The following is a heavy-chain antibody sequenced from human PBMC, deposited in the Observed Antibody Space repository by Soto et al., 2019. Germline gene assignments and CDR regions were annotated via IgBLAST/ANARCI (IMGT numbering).Heavy chain of an antibody. CDR2: INPNDGGT. CDR3: SRAVPVASHYGMDV. D-gene: IGHD2-2*01. Sequence: ASVKVSCKASGYTFTAYYMHWVRQAPGQGREWMGWINPNDGGTNYAQKFQGRVTMTRDTSISTTYMELSRLRSDDTAVYYCSRAVPVASHYGMDVWGQGTTVTVSS. V-gene: IGHV1-2*02. J-gene: IGHJ6*02. CDR1: GYTFTAYY.